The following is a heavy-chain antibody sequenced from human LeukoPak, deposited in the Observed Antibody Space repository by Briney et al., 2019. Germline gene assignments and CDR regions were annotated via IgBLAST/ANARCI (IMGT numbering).Heavy chain of an antibody. CDR1: GGTFSSYA. J-gene: IGHJ6*02. CDR3: ARASGYYSDYYYYGMDV. Sequence: AASVTVSCKASGGTFSSYAISWVRQAPGQGLEWMGGIIPIFGTANYAQKFQGRVTITADESTSTAYMELSSLRSEDTAVYYCARASGYYSDYYYYGMDVWGQGTTVTVSS. CDR2: IIPIFGTA. D-gene: IGHD3-22*01. V-gene: IGHV1-69*13.